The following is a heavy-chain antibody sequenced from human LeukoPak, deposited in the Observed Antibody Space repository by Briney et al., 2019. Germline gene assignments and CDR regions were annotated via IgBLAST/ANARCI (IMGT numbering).Heavy chain of an antibody. V-gene: IGHV3-74*01. Sequence: GGSLRLSCAASEVTIRNYWMHWVRQAPGKGLVWVSRINSDGSSKDYVDSVKGRFTISRDNAKNTLYLQMNSLRAEDTALYYCARASASGWPYYYGMVVWGQGTTVTV. CDR2: INSDGSSK. CDR3: ARASASGWPYYYGMVV. CDR1: EVTIRNYW. D-gene: IGHD6-19*01. J-gene: IGHJ6*02.